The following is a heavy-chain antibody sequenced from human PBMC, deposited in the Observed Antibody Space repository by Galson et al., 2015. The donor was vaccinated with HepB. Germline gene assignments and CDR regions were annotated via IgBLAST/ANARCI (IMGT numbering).Heavy chain of an antibody. CDR3: ARDFGCSGGTCSYYHRFYYMDV. V-gene: IGHV1-18*01. Sequence: SVKVSCKASGSTFSSYGISWVRQAPGQGLEWMGWISAYNGHTNSARNVRGRVTMTTDTSTSTAYMELRSLRSDDTAVYYCARDFGCSGGTCSYYHRFYYMDVWSTGTTVTVSS. CDR2: ISAYNGHT. D-gene: IGHD2-15*01. CDR1: GSTFSSYG. J-gene: IGHJ6*03.